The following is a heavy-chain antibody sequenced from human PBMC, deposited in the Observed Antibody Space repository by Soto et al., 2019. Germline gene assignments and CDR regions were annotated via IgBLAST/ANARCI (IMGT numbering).Heavy chain of an antibody. CDR3: VSDRGYGHASVPYS. D-gene: IGHD5-18*01. CDR2: ISYDGSLQ. J-gene: IGHJ4*02. V-gene: IGHV3-30*03. CDR1: GFAFSSYG. Sequence: QAQLVESGGGVVQPGRSLRLSCAASGFAFSSYGMHWVRQAPGTGLEWVAVISYDGSLQHYADSVRGRFTISRDNSKNMVLLQMSSXXAEDTAVYYCVSDRGYGHASVPYSWGQGTLVSVSS.